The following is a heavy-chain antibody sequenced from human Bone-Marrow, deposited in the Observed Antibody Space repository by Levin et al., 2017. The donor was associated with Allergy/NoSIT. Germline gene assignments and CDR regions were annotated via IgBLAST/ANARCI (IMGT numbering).Heavy chain of an antibody. CDR1: GGTFSSFP. J-gene: IGHJ5*01. V-gene: IGHV1-69*13. Sequence: ASVKVSCKSSGGTFSSFPISWVRQAPGQGLEWMGGIIPILDTRSYAQDFQGRLTITADESSSTAYMELNSLRSEDTAVYYCVREGGLVGRSWFESWGQGTLVTVSS. D-gene: IGHD2-8*02. CDR2: IIPILDTR. CDR3: VREGGLVGRSWFES.